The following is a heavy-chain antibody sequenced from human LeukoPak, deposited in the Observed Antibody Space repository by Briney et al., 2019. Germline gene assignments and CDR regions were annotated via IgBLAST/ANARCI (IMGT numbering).Heavy chain of an antibody. D-gene: IGHD6-6*01. CDR2: INPSGGST. J-gene: IGHJ4*02. Sequence: GASVKVSCKASGYTFTSYYMHWVRQAPGQGLEWMGIINPSGGSTSYAQKFQGRVTMTRNTSISTAYIELSSLRSEDTAVYYCASQIAARDFDYWGQGTLVTVSS. CDR3: ASQIAARDFDY. CDR1: GYTFTSYY. V-gene: IGHV1-46*01.